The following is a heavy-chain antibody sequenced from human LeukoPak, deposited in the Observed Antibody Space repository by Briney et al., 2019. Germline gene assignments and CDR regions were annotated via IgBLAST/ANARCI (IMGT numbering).Heavy chain of an antibody. J-gene: IGHJ4*02. CDR2: INPNSGGT. V-gene: IGHV1-2*02. Sequence: ASVKVSCKASGYTFTGYYMHWVRQAPGQGLEWMGWINPNSGGTNYAQKFQGRVTMTRDTSISTAYMELSRLRSDDTAVYCCARDGAVAGRLYFDYWGQGTLVTASS. D-gene: IGHD6-19*01. CDR1: GYTFTGYY. CDR3: ARDGAVAGRLYFDY.